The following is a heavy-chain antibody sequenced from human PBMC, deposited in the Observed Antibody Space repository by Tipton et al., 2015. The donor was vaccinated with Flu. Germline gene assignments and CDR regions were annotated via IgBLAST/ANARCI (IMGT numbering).Heavy chain of an antibody. V-gene: IGHV3-9*01. CDR1: GFTFDDYA. D-gene: IGHD3-10*01. Sequence: SLRLSCAASGFTFDDYAMHWVRQAPGKGLEWVSGISWNSGSICYADSVKGRFTISRDNAKNSLYLQMNSLRAEDTALYYCAKGVVRGIIITWFDFWAQGTLVPVSS. J-gene: IGHJ4*02. CDR2: ISWNSGSI. CDR3: AKGVVRGIIITWFDF.